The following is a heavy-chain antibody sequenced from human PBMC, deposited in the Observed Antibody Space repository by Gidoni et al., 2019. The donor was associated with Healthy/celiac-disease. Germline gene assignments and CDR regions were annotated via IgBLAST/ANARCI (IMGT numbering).Heavy chain of an antibody. Sequence: QVQLVESGGGVVQPGRSLGLSCAASGFTFSSYAWHWVRQAPGQGLEWVAVISYDGSNKYYADSVKGRFTISRDNSKNTLYLQMNSLRAEDTAVYYCARDPDPYYDFWSGYSRGYFDYWGQGTLVTVSS. CDR2: ISYDGSNK. D-gene: IGHD3-3*01. CDR1: GFTFSSYA. V-gene: IGHV3-30-3*01. J-gene: IGHJ4*02. CDR3: ARDPDPYYDFWSGYSRGYFDY.